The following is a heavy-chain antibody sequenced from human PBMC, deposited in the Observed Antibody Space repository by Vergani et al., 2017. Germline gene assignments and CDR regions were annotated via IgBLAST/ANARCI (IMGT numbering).Heavy chain of an antibody. CDR3: AKDRGAAAGTLGYYYYYGMDV. J-gene: IGHJ6*02. D-gene: IGHD6-13*01. V-gene: IGHV3-30*04. Sequence: QVQLVESGGGVVQPGRSLRLSCAASGFTFSSYAMHWVRQAPGKGLEWVAVISHDGSNKYYADSVKGRFTISRDNSKNTLYLQMNSLRAEDTAVYYCAKDRGAAAGTLGYYYYYGMDVWGQGTTVTVSS. CDR2: ISHDGSNK. CDR1: GFTFSSYA.